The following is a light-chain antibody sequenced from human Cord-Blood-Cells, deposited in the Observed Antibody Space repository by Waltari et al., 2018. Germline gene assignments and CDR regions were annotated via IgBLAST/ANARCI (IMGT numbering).Light chain of an antibody. CDR1: SSDVGGHNS. Sequence: QSALTQPPSASGSPGQSVTISCTGTSSDVGGHNSVPWYQQHPGKAPKLMIYEVSKRPSGVPDRFSGSKSGNTASLTVSGLQAEDEADYYCSSYAGSNNVVFGGGTKLTVL. J-gene: IGLJ2*01. CDR2: EVS. CDR3: SSYAGSNNVV. V-gene: IGLV2-8*01.